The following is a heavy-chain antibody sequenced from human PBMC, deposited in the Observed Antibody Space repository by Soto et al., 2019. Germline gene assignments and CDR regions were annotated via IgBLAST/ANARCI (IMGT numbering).Heavy chain of an antibody. D-gene: IGHD6-19*01. Sequence: GGSLRLSCAASGFTFSSYAMSWVRQAPGKGLEWVSAISGSGGSTYYADSVKGRFTISRDNSKNTLYLQMNSLRAEDTAVYYCAKDIGSFIAVAAHFDYWGQGTLVTVSS. CDR1: GFTFSSYA. CDR2: ISGSGGST. CDR3: AKDIGSFIAVAAHFDY. V-gene: IGHV3-23*01. J-gene: IGHJ4*02.